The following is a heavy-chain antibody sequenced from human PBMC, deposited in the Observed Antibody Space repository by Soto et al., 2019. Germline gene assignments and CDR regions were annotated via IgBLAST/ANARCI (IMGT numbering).Heavy chain of an antibody. CDR2: IYPGDSDT. CDR3: ARHVGLPGSPNWFDP. CDR1: GYSFTSYW. Sequence: PGASLKISCKGSGYSFTSYWIGWVRQMPGKGLEWMGIIYPGDSDTRYSPSFQGQVTISADKSISTAYLQWSSLKASDTAMYYCARHVGLPGSPNWFDPWGQGTLVTVSS. J-gene: IGHJ5*02. D-gene: IGHD1-26*01. V-gene: IGHV5-51*01.